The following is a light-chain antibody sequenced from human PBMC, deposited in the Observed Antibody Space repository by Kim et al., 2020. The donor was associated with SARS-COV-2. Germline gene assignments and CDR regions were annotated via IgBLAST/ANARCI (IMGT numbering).Light chain of an antibody. CDR3: ASWDFSLRVVV. CDR1: GSNIGGNY. J-gene: IGLJ2*01. Sequence: QSVLTQPPSASGTPGQRVTISCSGVGSNIGGNYVYWYQQSPGAAPKLLIHRSNQRPSGVPDRFSGSKSATSASLAISGLRSEDEAIYYCASWDFSLRVVVFGGGTKVTVL. CDR2: RSN. V-gene: IGLV1-47*01.